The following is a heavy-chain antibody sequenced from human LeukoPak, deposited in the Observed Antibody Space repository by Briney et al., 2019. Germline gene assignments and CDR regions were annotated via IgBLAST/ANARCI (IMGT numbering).Heavy chain of an antibody. CDR2: ISSSSSTI. CDR1: GFTFSSYS. Sequence: GGSLRLSCAASGFTFSSYSMNWVRRAPGKGLECVSYISSSSSTIYYADSLKGRFTISRDDAENSLYLQMNSLRAEDTAVYYCARDSSVTAAPIDYWGQGTLVTVSS. J-gene: IGHJ4*02. CDR3: ARDSSVTAAPIDY. V-gene: IGHV3-48*01. D-gene: IGHD2-2*01.